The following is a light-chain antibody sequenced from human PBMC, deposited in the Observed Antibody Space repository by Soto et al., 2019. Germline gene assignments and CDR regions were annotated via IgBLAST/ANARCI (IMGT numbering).Light chain of an antibody. Sequence: DIVMTQSPDSLAVSLGERATINCKSSQSVLYSSNNKNYLAWYQQKPGQPPKLLIYWASTRESGVPDRFSGSGSGTDFTLTISSLQAEDVAVHYCQQYYSTPQTFGQGTKLDIK. CDR2: WAS. CDR3: QQYYSTPQT. CDR1: QSVLYSSNNKNY. J-gene: IGKJ1*01. V-gene: IGKV4-1*01.